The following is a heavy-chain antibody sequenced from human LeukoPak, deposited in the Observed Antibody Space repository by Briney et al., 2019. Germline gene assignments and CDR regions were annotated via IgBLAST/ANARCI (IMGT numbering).Heavy chain of an antibody. CDR3: ARCSGGSCYYYCDY. Sequence: TGGSLRLSCAASGFTFSSYAMSWVRQAPGKGLEWVSAISGSGGSTYYADSVKGRFTISRDNSKNTLYLQMNSLRAEDTAVYYCARCSGGSCYYYCDYWGQGTLVTVSS. CDR1: GFTFSSYA. J-gene: IGHJ4*02. D-gene: IGHD2-15*01. CDR2: ISGSGGST. V-gene: IGHV3-23*01.